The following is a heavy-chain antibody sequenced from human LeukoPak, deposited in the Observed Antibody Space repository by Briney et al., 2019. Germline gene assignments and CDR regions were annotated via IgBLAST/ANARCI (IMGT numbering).Heavy chain of an antibody. CDR3: ARGTAAYGPKGAYYYYMDV. CDR1: GGSISSSSYY. D-gene: IGHD1-1*01. Sequence: PSETLSLTCTVSGGSISSSSYYWGWIRQPPGKGLEWIGSIYYSGSTYYNPSLKSRVTISVDTSKNQFSLKLSSVTAADTAVYYCARGTAAYGPKGAYYYYMDVWGKGTTVTVSS. CDR2: IYYSGST. J-gene: IGHJ6*03. V-gene: IGHV4-39*01.